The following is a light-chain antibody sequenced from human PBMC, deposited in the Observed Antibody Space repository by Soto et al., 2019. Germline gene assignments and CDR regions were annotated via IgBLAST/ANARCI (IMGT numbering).Light chain of an antibody. CDR1: QSVSKY. Sequence: EIVLTQSPGTLALSPGDGATLSCRASQSVSKYLAWYQQKPGQAPRLLIYGASSRATGIPDSFSGSGSGTDFTLTISRLEPEDFAVYYCQQYGGSPQPFGQGTKV. J-gene: IGKJ1*01. V-gene: IGKV3-20*01. CDR3: QQYGGSPQP. CDR2: GAS.